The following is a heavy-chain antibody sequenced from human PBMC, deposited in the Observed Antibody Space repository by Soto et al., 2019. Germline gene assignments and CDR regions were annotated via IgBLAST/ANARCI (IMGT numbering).Heavy chain of an antibody. Sequence: QVQLQESGPGLVKPSETLSLTCTVSGGSISSYYWSWIRQPPGKGLEWIGYIYYSGTTNYNPSLMSPVTRSVDTSKDSFSLKLSSVTAADTAVYYCARRYGYSFDYWGQGTLVTVSS. CDR3: ARRYGYSFDY. CDR2: IYYSGTT. V-gene: IGHV4-59*08. J-gene: IGHJ4*02. CDR1: GGSISSYY. D-gene: IGHD1-20*01.